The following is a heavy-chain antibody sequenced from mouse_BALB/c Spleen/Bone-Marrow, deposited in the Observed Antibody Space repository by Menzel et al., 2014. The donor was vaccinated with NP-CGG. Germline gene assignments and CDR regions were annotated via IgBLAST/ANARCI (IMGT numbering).Heavy chain of an antibody. D-gene: IGHD1-1*01. CDR2: IRNKANGCTT. CDR1: GFTFSDYY. CDR3: ARDMGLLRFDY. J-gene: IGHJ2*01. Sequence: EVMLAESGAGWVQPGGSLRLSCATSGFTFSDYYMSWVRQPPGKALAWLGFIRNKANGCTTEYSASVKGRFTISRDNSQSILYLQMNTRRAEDSATYDCARDMGLLRFDYWGQGTTLTVSS. V-gene: IGHV7-3*02.